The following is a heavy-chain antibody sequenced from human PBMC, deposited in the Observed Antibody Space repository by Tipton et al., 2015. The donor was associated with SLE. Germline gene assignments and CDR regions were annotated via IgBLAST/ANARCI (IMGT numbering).Heavy chain of an antibody. CDR3: AREHQDTTNWFDP. V-gene: IGHV4-38-2*02. CDR1: SFSISRDYY. J-gene: IGHJ5*02. Sequence: TLSLTCAVSSFSISRDYYWGWARQSPGKGLQWVGSIYSSGSTFYNPSLKSRVTISMDTSKNQFSLNVISVTVADTAVYYCAREHQDTTNWFDPWGQGTLVTVSS. D-gene: IGHD1-1*01. CDR2: IYSSGST.